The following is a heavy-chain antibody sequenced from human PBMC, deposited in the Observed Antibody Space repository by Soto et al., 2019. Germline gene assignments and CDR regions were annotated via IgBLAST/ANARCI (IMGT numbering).Heavy chain of an antibody. D-gene: IGHD2-21*01. Sequence: ASVKVSCKASGYTFGIHAISWVRQAPGQGLECLGWISPSNGATNYAQKFQGRVTMTADTSTSTAYMELRSLRSDDTAVYYCALLWSRGPPKWGQGTQVTVSS. V-gene: IGHV1-18*01. CDR1: GYTFGIHA. J-gene: IGHJ4*02. CDR3: ALLWSRGPPK. CDR2: ISPSNGAT.